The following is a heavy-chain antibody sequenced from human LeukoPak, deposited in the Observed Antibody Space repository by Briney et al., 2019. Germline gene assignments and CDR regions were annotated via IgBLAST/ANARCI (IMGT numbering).Heavy chain of an antibody. CDR3: ARVPKIRVGAVGYYYYYYMDV. CDR1: GFTFSDYY. D-gene: IGHD1-26*01. Sequence: KPGGSLRLSCAASGFTFSDYYMSWIRQAPGKGLEWVSYISSSGSTIYYADSVKGRFTISRDNAKNSLYLQMNSLRAEDTAVYYCARVPKIRVGAVGYYYYYYMDVWGKGTTVTVSS. CDR2: ISSSGSTI. V-gene: IGHV3-11*04. J-gene: IGHJ6*03.